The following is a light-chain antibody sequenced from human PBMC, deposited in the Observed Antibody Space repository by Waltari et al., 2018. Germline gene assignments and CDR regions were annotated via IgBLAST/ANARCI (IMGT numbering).Light chain of an antibody. CDR3: HSYDIGLTAWV. Sequence: QSVLTQPPSVSGAPGPRVTTSRTGSSSNIGPGSDVQWYHRLPGTAPKLRMFGNTNRPSGVPDRFSGSKSGASASLAITGLQAEDEAVYYCHSYDIGLTAWVFGGGTKLTVL. CDR2: GNT. J-gene: IGLJ3*02. V-gene: IGLV1-40*01. CDR1: SSNIGPGSD.